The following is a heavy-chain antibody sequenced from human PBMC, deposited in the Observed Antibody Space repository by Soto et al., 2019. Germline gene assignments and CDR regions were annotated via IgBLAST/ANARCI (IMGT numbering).Heavy chain of an antibody. V-gene: IGHV4-34*02. CDR1: GGSFNNYC. D-gene: IGHD3-10*01. CDR2: VCPGGRT. J-gene: IGHJ5*02. Sequence: QVRLQQWGAGLVRPSETLSLTCAVYGGSFNNYCWSWIRQPPGKGLEWIGEVCPGGRTNYSPTLKREVRIAVEGSKNQFSLRLTSVTVADKAVHSCARGDYGQYDAYNWFDPWGQRHLVIVAS. CDR3: ARGDYGQYDAYNWFDP.